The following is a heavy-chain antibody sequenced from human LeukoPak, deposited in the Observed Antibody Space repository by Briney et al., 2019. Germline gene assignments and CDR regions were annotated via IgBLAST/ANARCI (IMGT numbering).Heavy chain of an antibody. CDR2: IYYSGST. Sequence: SETLSLTCTVSGGSISSYYWSWIRQPPGKGLEWIGYIYYSGSTNYNPSLKSRVTISVDTSKNQFSLKLSSVTAADTAVYYCARYHGSYSLYYFDFWGQGTLVTVSS. CDR3: ARYHGSYSLYYFDF. D-gene: IGHD1-26*01. CDR1: GGSISSYY. J-gene: IGHJ4*02. V-gene: IGHV4-59*12.